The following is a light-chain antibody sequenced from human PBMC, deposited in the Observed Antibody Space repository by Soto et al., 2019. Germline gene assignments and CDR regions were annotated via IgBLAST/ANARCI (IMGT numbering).Light chain of an antibody. Sequence: QSALTQPPSASGSPGQSVTISCTGTSSDVGGYNYVSWYQQHPNKAPKLLIYEVSKRPSGVPDRFSGSKSGNTASLTVSGLQAEDEADYYCRSYGGGSNVDGFGTGTKGTVL. CDR3: RSYGGGSNVDG. CDR1: SSDVGGYNY. V-gene: IGLV2-8*01. J-gene: IGLJ1*01. CDR2: EVS.